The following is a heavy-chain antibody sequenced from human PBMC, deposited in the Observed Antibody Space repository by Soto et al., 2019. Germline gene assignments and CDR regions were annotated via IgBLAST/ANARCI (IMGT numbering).Heavy chain of an antibody. CDR2: IYYSGST. CDR1: GGSISSYY. CDR3: ARARYCSGGSCYPWPLDY. J-gene: IGHJ4*02. Sequence: PSETLSLTCTVSGGSISSYYWTWIRQPPGKGLEWIGYIYYSGSTNYNPSLKSRVTISVDTSKNQFSLKLSSVTAADTAVYCCARARYCSGGSCYPWPLDYWGQGTLVTVSS. D-gene: IGHD2-15*01. V-gene: IGHV4-59*01.